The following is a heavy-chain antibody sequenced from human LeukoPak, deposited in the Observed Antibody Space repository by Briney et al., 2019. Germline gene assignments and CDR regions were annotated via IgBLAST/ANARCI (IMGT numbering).Heavy chain of an antibody. CDR3: ANLLYSSSCYFDY. V-gene: IGHV3-30*18. CDR1: GFTFSSYG. CDR2: ISYDGSNK. Sequence: GGSLRLSCAASGFTFSSYGMHWVRQAPGKGREGVAVISYDGSNKYYADSVKGRFTISRDNSKNTLYLQMNSLRAEDTAVYYCANLLYSSSCYFDYWGQGTLVTVSS. J-gene: IGHJ4*02. D-gene: IGHD6-13*01.